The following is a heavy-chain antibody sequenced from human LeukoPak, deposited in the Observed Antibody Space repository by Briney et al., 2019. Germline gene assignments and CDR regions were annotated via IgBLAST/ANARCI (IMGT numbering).Heavy chain of an antibody. V-gene: IGHV4-34*01. CDR2: INHSGST. CDR1: GGSFSGYY. Sequence: PSETLSLTCAVYGGSFSGYYWSGIRQPPGKGLEWIGEINHSGSTNYNPSLKSRVTISVDRSKNQFSLKLSSVTAADTAVYYCAREAAAGSFVWGKGTTVTVSS. J-gene: IGHJ6*04. D-gene: IGHD6-13*01. CDR3: AREAAAGSFV.